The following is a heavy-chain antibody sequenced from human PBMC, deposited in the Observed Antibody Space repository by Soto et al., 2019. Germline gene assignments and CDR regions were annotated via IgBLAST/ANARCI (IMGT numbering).Heavy chain of an antibody. Sequence: SVKGYCKTSGYTFTIYGISWVRQAPGQGLEWMGWISAYNGNTNYAQKLQGRVTMTTDTSTSTAYMELSRLRSDDTAVYYCAEGSDFGDDAFDIWGQGTMVTVSS. V-gene: IGHV1-18*04. CDR3: AEGSDFGDDAFDI. CDR2: ISAYNGNT. CDR1: GYTFTIYG. J-gene: IGHJ3*02. D-gene: IGHD1-26*01.